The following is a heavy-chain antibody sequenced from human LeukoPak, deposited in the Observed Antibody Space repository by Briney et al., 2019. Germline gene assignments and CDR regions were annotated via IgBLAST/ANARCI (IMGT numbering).Heavy chain of an antibody. Sequence: SETLSLTCTVSGGSISSYYWGWIRQPPGKGLEWIGYIYYSGSTNYNPSLKSRVTISVGTSKNQFSLKLSSVTAADTAVYYCARGGGYSGYGFDYWGQGTLVTVSS. CDR1: GGSISSYY. V-gene: IGHV4-59*01. J-gene: IGHJ4*02. CDR2: IYYSGST. D-gene: IGHD5-12*01. CDR3: ARGGGYSGYGFDY.